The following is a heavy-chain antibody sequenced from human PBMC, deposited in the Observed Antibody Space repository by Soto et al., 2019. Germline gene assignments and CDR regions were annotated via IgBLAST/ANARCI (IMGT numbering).Heavy chain of an antibody. V-gene: IGHV4-4*02. CDR2: IYPSGST. Sequence: QVQLQESGPVLVKPSGTLSLTCAVSGGSSSSSNWWSWVRQPPWKGLEWLGEIYPSGSTNYNPSLKSRVTISGDKSKTQFSLKLSSVTAADTAGYYGARSSGWPYYYDYGIDVWGQGTTVTVSS. CDR3: ARSSGWPYYYDYGIDV. D-gene: IGHD6-19*01. J-gene: IGHJ6*02. CDR1: GGSSSSSNW.